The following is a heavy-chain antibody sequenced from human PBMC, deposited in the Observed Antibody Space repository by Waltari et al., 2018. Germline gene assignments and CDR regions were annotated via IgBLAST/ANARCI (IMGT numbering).Heavy chain of an antibody. D-gene: IGHD3-22*01. Sequence: QLVESGGGVAQPGRSLGFTGAASAFPFRSSAMPWVRQAPGKGLEWVAVMSYNGRNIYYVDSVKGRFTISRDNSKKMLYMQMNSLRTEDTAVYYCARDYCDRTNCHGMDVWGQGTTVTVS. CDR3: ARDYCDRTNCHGMDV. J-gene: IGHJ6*02. CDR2: MSYNGRNI. CDR1: AFPFRSSA. V-gene: IGHV3-30*04.